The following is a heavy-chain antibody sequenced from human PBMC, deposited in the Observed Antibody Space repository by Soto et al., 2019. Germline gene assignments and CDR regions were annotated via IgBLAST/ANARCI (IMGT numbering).Heavy chain of an antibody. J-gene: IGHJ6*03. CDR2: ISNSGNMI. CDR3: ARESGGWHYHCYMDV. V-gene: IGHV3-11*01. CDR1: GFPFSDYY. Sequence: PGGSLRLSCAASGFPFSDYYMSWIRQAPGKGLEWVSYISNSGNMIFYADSVKGRFTISRDNAKNSLYLQMNDLRVEDTAVYYCARESGGWHYHCYMDVWGKGAAVTVSS. D-gene: IGHD6-19*01.